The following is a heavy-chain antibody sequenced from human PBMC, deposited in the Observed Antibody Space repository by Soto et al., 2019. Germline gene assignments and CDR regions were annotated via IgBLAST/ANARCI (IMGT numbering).Heavy chain of an antibody. D-gene: IGHD6-6*01. Sequence: PGGSLRLSCAVSGFIFSNYGMNWVRQAPGKGLAWVSYISSSRTTIQYADSVKGRFIISRDNAKNLLYLQMNSLRDEDTAVYYCARGGAARPDYWGQGTLVTVSS. J-gene: IGHJ4*02. CDR1: GFIFSNYG. CDR3: ARGGAARPDY. V-gene: IGHV3-48*02. CDR2: ISSSRTTI.